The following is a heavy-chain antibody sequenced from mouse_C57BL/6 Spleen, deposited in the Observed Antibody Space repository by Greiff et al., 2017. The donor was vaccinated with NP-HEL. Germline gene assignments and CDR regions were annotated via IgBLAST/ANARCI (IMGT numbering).Heavy chain of an antibody. CDR3: TIYYDYDGGVYYAMDY. V-gene: IGHV6-3*01. Sequence: EVKVEESGGGLVQPGGSMKLSCVASGFTFSNYWMNWVRQSPEKGLEWVAQIRLKSDNYATHYAESVKGRFTISRDDSKSSVYLQMNNLRAEDTGIYYCTIYYDYDGGVYYAMDYWGQGTSVTVSS. D-gene: IGHD2-4*01. CDR1: GFTFSNYW. CDR2: IRLKSDNYAT. J-gene: IGHJ4*01.